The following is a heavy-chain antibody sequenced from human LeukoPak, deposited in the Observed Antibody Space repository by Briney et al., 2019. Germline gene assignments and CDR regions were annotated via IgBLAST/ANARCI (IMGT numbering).Heavy chain of an antibody. Sequence: PSETLSLTCTVSGGSISSYYWSWIRQPPGKGLEWIGYIYYSGSTNYNPSLKSRVTISVDMSKNQFSLKLSSVTAADTAVYYCARGGGESRIAALKDGFDPWGQGTLVTVSS. CDR3: ARGGGESRIAALKDGFDP. V-gene: IGHV4-59*01. CDR1: GGSISSYY. D-gene: IGHD6-13*01. J-gene: IGHJ5*02. CDR2: IYYSGST.